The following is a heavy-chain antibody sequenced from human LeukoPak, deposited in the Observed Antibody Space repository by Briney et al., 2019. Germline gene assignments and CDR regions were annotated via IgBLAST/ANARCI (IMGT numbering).Heavy chain of an antibody. CDR3: ARFLGRITISGVVPYGMDV. CDR1: GFTVSSNY. Sequence: GGSLRLSCAASGFTVSSNYMTWVRQAPGKGLEWVSLIYSAGGTYYTDSVRGRFTISRHSSKNTLYLQMNSLRGEDTAVYYCARFLGRITISGVVPYGMDVWGQGTTVTVSS. J-gene: IGHJ6*02. V-gene: IGHV3-53*04. D-gene: IGHD3-3*01. CDR2: IYSAGGT.